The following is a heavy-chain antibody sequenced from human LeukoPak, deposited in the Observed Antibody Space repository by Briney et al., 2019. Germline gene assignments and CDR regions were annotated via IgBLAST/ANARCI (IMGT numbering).Heavy chain of an antibody. J-gene: IGHJ5*02. Sequence: GASVKVSCKASGGTFISYAISWVRQAPGQGLEWMGGIIPIFGTANYAQKFQGRVTITADESTSTAYMELSSLRSVDTAVYYCASPRGSSSWYDWFDPWGQGTLVTVSS. V-gene: IGHV1-69*13. CDR1: GGTFISYA. D-gene: IGHD6-13*01. CDR2: IIPIFGTA. CDR3: ASPRGSSSWYDWFDP.